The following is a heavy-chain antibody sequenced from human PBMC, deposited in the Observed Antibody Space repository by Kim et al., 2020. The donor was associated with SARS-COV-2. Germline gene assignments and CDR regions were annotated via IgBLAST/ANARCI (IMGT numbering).Heavy chain of an antibody. CDR2: ISYDGSNK. Sequence: GGSLRLSCAASGFTFSSYAMHWVRQAPGKGLEWVAVISYDGSNKYYADSVKGRFTISRDNSKNTLYLQMNSLRAEDTAVYYCARGYGSILTGYYPDDAFDIWGQGTMVTVSS. V-gene: IGHV3-30*04. CDR1: GFTFSSYA. J-gene: IGHJ3*02. CDR3: ARGYGSILTGYYPDDAFDI. D-gene: IGHD3-9*01.